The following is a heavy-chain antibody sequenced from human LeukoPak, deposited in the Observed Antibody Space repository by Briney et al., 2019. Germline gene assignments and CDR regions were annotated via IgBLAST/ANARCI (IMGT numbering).Heavy chain of an antibody. V-gene: IGHV3-23*01. Sequence: GGSLRLSCAASGFTFSSYSMTWVRQAPGKGLEWVSGISPNGVITYYADSVKGRFTISRDNSKGTVYLQMNSLRPEDTAVYYCAKDDAWLQFGDWGRGTLVTVSS. CDR3: AKDDAWLQFGD. CDR2: ISPNGVIT. CDR1: GFTFSSYS. D-gene: IGHD5-24*01. J-gene: IGHJ4*02.